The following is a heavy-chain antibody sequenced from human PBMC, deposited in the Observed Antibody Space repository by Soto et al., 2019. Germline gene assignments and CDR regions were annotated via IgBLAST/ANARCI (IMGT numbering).Heavy chain of an antibody. V-gene: IGHV4-31*03. J-gene: IGHJ5*01. CDR1: GGSISSGGYY. D-gene: IGHD3-10*01. CDR3: AIFTGARPTWIDS. Sequence: PSETLSLTCTVSGGSISSGGYYWSWIRQHPGKGLEWIGYIYYSGSTYYNPSLKSRVTISVDTSKNQFSLKLSSVTAADTAVYYCAIFTGARPTWIDSWGQDNVLTISS. CDR2: IYYSGST.